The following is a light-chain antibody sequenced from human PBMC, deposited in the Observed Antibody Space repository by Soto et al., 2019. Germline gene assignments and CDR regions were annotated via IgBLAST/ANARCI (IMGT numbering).Light chain of an antibody. CDR3: VSYTSSSSYV. V-gene: IGLV2-14*03. J-gene: IGLJ1*01. Sequence: QSALTQPPSGSDSPGQSITISCTGTTRNVGGSNFVSWYQQHPGKPPNLIIYDVANRPSGVSNRFSGSKSGSTASLIISRLQTEDEADYYFVSYTSSSSYVFGTGTKLTVL. CDR1: TRNVGGSNF. CDR2: DVA.